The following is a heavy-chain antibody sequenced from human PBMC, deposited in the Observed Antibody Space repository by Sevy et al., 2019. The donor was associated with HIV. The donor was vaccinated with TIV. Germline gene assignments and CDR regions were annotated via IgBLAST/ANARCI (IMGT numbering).Heavy chain of an antibody. Sequence: GGSLRLSCVASGLNLDNYAIHWVRQAPGRGLEWVSGLSCKTGTIGFADSVKGRFTISRDNSKNSLYLQMNSLRPEDPALYYCAKKILSSHYYNYGLVVWGQGTTVTVSS. D-gene: IGHD6-6*01. CDR2: LSCKTGTI. V-gene: IGHV3-9*01. J-gene: IGHJ6*02. CDR1: GLNLDNYA. CDR3: AKKILSSHYYNYGLVV.